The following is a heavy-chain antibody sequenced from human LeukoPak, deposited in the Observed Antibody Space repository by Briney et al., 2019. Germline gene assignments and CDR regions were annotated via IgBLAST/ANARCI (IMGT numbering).Heavy chain of an antibody. J-gene: IGHJ5*02. V-gene: IGHV3-66*01. CDR1: GFTVSDNF. D-gene: IGHD3-10*01. Sequence: QTGGSLRLSCAVSGFTVSDNFMSWVRQTPGKGLEWVSIIYSGGTIHYADSVKGRFTISRDNSKNTLYLQMNSLRVEDTAVYYCVKDRDYYGSGTYGWFDPWGQGTLVIVSS. CDR3: VKDRDYYGSGTYGWFDP. CDR2: IYSGGTI.